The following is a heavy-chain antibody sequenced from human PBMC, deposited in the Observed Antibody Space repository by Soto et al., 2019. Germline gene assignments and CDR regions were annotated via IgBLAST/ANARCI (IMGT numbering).Heavy chain of an antibody. CDR3: ARQGPLYDILTGYYYNWFDP. D-gene: IGHD3-9*01. V-gene: IGHV4-39*01. J-gene: IGHJ5*02. CDR1: GGSISSSSYY. Sequence: SETLSLTCTVSGGSISSSSYYWGWIRQPPGKGLEWIGSIYYSGSTYYNPSLKSRVTISVDTSKNQFSLKLSSVTAADTAVYYCARQGPLYDILTGYYYNWFDPWGQGTLVTVSS. CDR2: IYYSGST.